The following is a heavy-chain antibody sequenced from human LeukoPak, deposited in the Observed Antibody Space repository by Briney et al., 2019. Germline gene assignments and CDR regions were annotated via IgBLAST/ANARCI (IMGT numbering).Heavy chain of an antibody. D-gene: IGHD6-6*01. Sequence: SETLSLTCAVYGGSFSGYYWSWIRQPPGKGLEWIGEINHSGSTNYNPSLKSRVTISVDTSKNQFSLKLSSVTAADTAVYYCARLQKGIAARHFDYWGQGTLVTVSS. V-gene: IGHV4-34*01. CDR2: INHSGST. CDR1: GGSFSGYY. J-gene: IGHJ4*02. CDR3: ARLQKGIAARHFDY.